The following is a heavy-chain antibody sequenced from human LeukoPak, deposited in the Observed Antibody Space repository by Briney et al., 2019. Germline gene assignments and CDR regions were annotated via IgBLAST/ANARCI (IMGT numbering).Heavy chain of an antibody. V-gene: IGHV1-2*02. Sequence: ASVKVSCKASGYTFTGYYMHWVRQAPGQGLEWMGWINPNSGGTNYARKFQGRVTMTRDTSITTAYMELSGLRSDDTAVYYCARSAVEAATPAGYWGQGTLVTVSS. CDR3: ARSAVEAATPAGY. D-gene: IGHD2-15*01. CDR2: INPNSGGT. CDR1: GYTFTGYY. J-gene: IGHJ4*02.